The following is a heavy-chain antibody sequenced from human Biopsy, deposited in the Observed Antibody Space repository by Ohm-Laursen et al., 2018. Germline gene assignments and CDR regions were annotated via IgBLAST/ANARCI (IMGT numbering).Heavy chain of an antibody. V-gene: IGHV4-39*01. Sequence: SATLSLTCTVSGGSISNNNYYWGWIRQPPGKGLEWIGSLFYRGSTHYKPSLKSRVNMSVDTSKNQFSLKLNSVTAADTAVYYCARDYDTSGYYYVSWGQGTLVTVSS. CDR2: LFYRGST. CDR1: GGSISNNNYY. CDR3: ARDYDTSGYYYVS. J-gene: IGHJ5*02. D-gene: IGHD3-22*01.